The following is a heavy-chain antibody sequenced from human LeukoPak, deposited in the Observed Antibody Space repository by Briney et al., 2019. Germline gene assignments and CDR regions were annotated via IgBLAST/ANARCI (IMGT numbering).Heavy chain of an antibody. D-gene: IGHD3-22*01. Sequence: GASMKISSKGSGCGFTSYWIGRGRQMPGKGLEGMGINNHGDSDTSYSPSLQGQVTISADQSISTAYLQWSSLNASDTAMYYCAINYYDSSHPNLWGQGTLVTVSS. J-gene: IGHJ4*02. CDR1: GCGFTSYW. V-gene: IGHV5-51*01. CDR3: AINYYDSSHPNL. CDR2: NNHGDSDT.